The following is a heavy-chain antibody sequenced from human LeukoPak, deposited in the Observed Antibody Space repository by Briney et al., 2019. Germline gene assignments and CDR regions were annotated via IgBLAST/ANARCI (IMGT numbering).Heavy chain of an antibody. D-gene: IGHD6-13*01. V-gene: IGHV3-23*01. CDR2: ISGSGGST. Sequence: GGSLRLSCAASGFSFSAYAMNWVRQAPGKGLEWVSAISGSGGSTYYADSVKGRFTTSRDNSKNTLYLQMNSLRAEDTAVYYCAEDDSSSWQSQLYYFDYWGQGTLVTVSS. CDR3: AEDDSSSWQSQLYYFDY. J-gene: IGHJ4*02. CDR1: GFSFSAYA.